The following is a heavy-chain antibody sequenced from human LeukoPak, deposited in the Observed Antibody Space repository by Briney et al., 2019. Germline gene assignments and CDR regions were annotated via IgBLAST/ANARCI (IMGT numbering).Heavy chain of an antibody. CDR2: IYSGGST. D-gene: IGHD3-22*01. J-gene: IGHJ4*02. CDR3: ARLYYDSSGYYPRYFDY. V-gene: IGHV3-53*01. Sequence: QPGGSLRLSCAASGFTVSSNYMSWVRQAPGKGLEWVSVIYSGGSTYYADSVKGRFTISRDNSKYTLYLQINSLRAADTAVYYCARLYYDSSGYYPRYFDYWGQGTLVTVSS. CDR1: GFTVSSNY.